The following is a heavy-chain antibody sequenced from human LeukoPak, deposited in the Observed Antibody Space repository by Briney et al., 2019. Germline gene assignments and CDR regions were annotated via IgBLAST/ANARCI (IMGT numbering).Heavy chain of an antibody. CDR3: ATNGGYYDSSGYPTLGY. Sequence: SETLSLTCAVYGGSFSGYYWSWIRQPPGKGLEWIGEINHSGSTNYNPSLKSRVTISVDTSKNQFSLKLSSVTAADTAVYYCATNGGYYDSSGYPTLGYWGQGTLVTVSS. CDR1: GGSFSGYY. D-gene: IGHD3-22*01. J-gene: IGHJ4*02. CDR2: INHSGST. V-gene: IGHV4-34*01.